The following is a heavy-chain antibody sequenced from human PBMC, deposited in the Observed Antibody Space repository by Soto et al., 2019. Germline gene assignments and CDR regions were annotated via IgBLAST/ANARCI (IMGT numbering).Heavy chain of an antibody. J-gene: IGHJ4*01. CDR1: GYTFTSYG. V-gene: IGHV1-18*01. CDR3: ARDRHYDILTGYPPFDY. D-gene: IGHD3-9*01. CDR2: ISAYNGNT. Sequence: QVQLVQSGAEVKKPGASVKVSCKASGYTFTSYGISWVRQAPGQGLEWMGWISAYNGNTNYAQKLQGRVTMTTDTSTSTAYMELRSLRSDDTAVYYCARDRHYDILTGYPPFDYWGHGTLVTVSS.